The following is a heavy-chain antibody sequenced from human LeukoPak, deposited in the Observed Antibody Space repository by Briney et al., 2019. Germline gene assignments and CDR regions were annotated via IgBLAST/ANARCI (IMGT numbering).Heavy chain of an antibody. J-gene: IGHJ5*02. CDR2: ISSSSSTI. V-gene: IGHV3-48*01. Sequence: GGSLRLSCAASGFTFSSYGMTWVRQAPGKGLEWVSYISSSSSTIYYADSVKGRFTISRDNAKNSLYLQLNSLRAEDTAVYYCARVLYGDYGWFDPWGQGTLVTVSS. CDR1: GFTFSSYG. CDR3: ARVLYGDYGWFDP. D-gene: IGHD4-17*01.